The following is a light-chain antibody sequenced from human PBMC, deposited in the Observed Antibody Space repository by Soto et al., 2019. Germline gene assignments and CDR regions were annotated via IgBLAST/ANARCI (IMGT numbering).Light chain of an antibody. J-gene: IGKJ1*01. Sequence: EIMLSQSPGTLCLSPGKRATLSCRASQSVSSNYLAWFQQKPGQAPRLLIYAASSRATGIPDRFSGSGSGTDFTLTISRLEPEDFAVYYCQQYGSSPQTFGQGTKVDI. CDR1: QSVSSNY. CDR3: QQYGSSPQT. V-gene: IGKV3-20*01. CDR2: AAS.